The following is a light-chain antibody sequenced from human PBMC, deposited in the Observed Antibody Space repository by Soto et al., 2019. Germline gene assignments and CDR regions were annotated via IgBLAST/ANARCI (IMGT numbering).Light chain of an antibody. J-gene: IGLJ1*01. CDR3: QSYDSSLSGYV. Sequence: QSVLTQPPSVSGAPGQRVTISCTGSSSNIGAGYDIHWYQQIPGTAPKLLMYGSSNRPSGVPDRFSGSKSGTSASLAITGLQAEDESDYYCQSYDSSLSGYVFGTGTKLTVL. CDR2: GSS. CDR1: SSNIGAGYD. V-gene: IGLV1-40*01.